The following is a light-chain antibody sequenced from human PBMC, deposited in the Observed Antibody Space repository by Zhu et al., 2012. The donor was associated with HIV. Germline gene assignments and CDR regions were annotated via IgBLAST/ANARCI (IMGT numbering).Light chain of an antibody. Sequence: DIQMTQSPSSLSASVGDRVTITCRASQSIRSYLNWFQQRPGKAPNLLIHDASSLQSGVPSRFSGSGSGTDFTLTISSLQPEDFATYYCQQSYTMPGTFGRRDQGGNQT. CDR3: QQSYTMPGT. J-gene: IGKJ1*01. CDR2: DAS. CDR1: QSIRSY. V-gene: IGKV1-39*01.